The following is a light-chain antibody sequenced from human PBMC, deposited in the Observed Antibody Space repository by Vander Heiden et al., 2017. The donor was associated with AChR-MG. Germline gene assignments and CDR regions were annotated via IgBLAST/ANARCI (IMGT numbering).Light chain of an antibody. CDR2: GTS. CDR3: QQDGSSPGT. V-gene: IGKV3-20*01. CDR1: QSVYSSY. J-gene: IGKJ1*01. Sequence: EIVLTQSPGTLSLSPGERATLSCRASQSVYSSYIAWYQQKPGQAPRLLIYGTSRRATGTPDRFSGYGSGTDFTLTISRLEPEDFAVYYCQQDGSSPGTFGQGTKVEIK.